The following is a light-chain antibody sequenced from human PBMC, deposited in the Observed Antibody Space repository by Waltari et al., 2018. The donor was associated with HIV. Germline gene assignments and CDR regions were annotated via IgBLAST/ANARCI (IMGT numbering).Light chain of an antibody. CDR1: SSNIGARYD. V-gene: IGLV1-40*01. Sequence: QSVLTQPPSVSGAPGQRVTISCPGSSSNIGARYDVHWYQQLPGTAPKLLIYGNSNRPAGVPDRFSGSKSGTSASLAITGLQAEDEADYYCQSYDSSLSGSGVFGGGTKLTVL. CDR2: GNS. J-gene: IGLJ3*02. CDR3: QSYDSSLSGSGV.